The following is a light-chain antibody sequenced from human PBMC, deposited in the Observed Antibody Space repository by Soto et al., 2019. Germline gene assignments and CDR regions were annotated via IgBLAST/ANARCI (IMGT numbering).Light chain of an antibody. CDR2: DAS. CDR1: QSVSTS. V-gene: IGKV3-11*01. Sequence: IVLTRSPATLSLSPGERAALSCRASQSVSTSLAWYQHKPGQAPRLFIYDASKRAPGIPARFSGSGSGTDFTLTISSLEPEDFAVYYCQVRDVWPSFGQGTKVEIK. J-gene: IGKJ1*01. CDR3: QVRDVWPS.